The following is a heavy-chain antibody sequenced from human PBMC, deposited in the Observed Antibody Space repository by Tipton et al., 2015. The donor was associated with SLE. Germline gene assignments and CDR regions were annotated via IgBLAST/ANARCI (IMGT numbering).Heavy chain of an antibody. CDR1: GYTFTSYD. CDR2: MNPNSGNT. D-gene: IGHD3-3*01. V-gene: IGHV1-8*01. J-gene: IGHJ5*02. CDR3: ARGREYYDFWSGWFDP. Sequence: QSGAEVKKPGASVKVSCKASGYTFTSYDINWVRQATGQGLEWMGWMNPNSGNTGYAQKFQGRVTMTRNTSMSTAYMELSSLRSEDTAVYYCARGREYYDFWSGWFDPWGQGTLVTVSS.